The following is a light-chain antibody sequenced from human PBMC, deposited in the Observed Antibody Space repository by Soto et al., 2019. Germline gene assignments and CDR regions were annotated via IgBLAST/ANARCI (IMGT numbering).Light chain of an antibody. CDR2: EVT. CDR3: SSYAGSNNFEV. CDR1: SSDVGAYNY. V-gene: IGLV2-8*01. Sequence: QSALTQPPSASGSPGQSVTISCTGTSSDVGAYNYVSWYQQHPGKAPKLMIYEVTKRPSGVPDRFSGSKSGNTASLTVSGLQAEDEVDYHCSSYAGSNNFEVFGGGTKVTVL. J-gene: IGLJ2*01.